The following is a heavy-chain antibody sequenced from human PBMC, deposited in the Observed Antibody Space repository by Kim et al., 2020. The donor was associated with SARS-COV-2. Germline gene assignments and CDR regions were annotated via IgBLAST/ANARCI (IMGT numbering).Heavy chain of an antibody. Sequence: ASVKVSCKASGYTFTSYGISWVRQAPGQGLEWMGWISAYNGNTNYAQKLQGRVTMTTDTSTSTAYMELRSLRSDDTAVYYCASAGYCSSTSCYFGAFDIWGQGTMVTVSS. J-gene: IGHJ3*02. CDR1: GYTFTSYG. CDR2: ISAYNGNT. V-gene: IGHV1-18*01. D-gene: IGHD2-2*01. CDR3: ASAGYCSSTSCYFGAFDI.